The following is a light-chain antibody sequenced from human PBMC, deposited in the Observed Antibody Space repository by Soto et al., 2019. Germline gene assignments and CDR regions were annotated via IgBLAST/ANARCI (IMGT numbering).Light chain of an antibody. CDR2: IAS. J-gene: IGKJ2*01. V-gene: IGKV1-39*01. Sequence: DTHMTKSPSSLSAAVGVRVTITCRESQSISSYLNWYQQTPRKAPKLLIYIASSLQSGVPSRFSCSGSGTDFTLTISSLQPEDFATYFCQQSYSTPPYTFGQGTK. CDR1: QSISSY. CDR3: QQSYSTPPYT.